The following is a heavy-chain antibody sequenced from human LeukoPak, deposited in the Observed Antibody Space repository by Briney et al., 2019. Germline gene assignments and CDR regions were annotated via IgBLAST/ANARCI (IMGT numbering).Heavy chain of an antibody. CDR3: ARDLMRYFDY. CDR2: IYSGGST. J-gene: IGHJ4*02. Sequence: GGSLRLSCAASGFTVSSNYMSWVRQAPGKGLEWVSVIYSGGSTYYADSVKGRFTISRDNSKNTLYLQMNSLRAEDAAVYYCARDLMRYFDYWGQGTLVTVSS. V-gene: IGHV3-53*01. CDR1: GFTVSSNY.